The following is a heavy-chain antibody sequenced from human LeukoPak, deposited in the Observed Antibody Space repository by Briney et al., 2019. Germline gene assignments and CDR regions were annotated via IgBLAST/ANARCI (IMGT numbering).Heavy chain of an antibody. J-gene: IGHJ4*02. CDR2: ISYDGSNK. CDR3: AKEVAGDHPIDY. D-gene: IGHD4-17*01. Sequence: GGSLRLSCAASGFTVSSTYMSWVRQAPGKGLEWVAVISYDGSNKYYADSVKGRFTISRDNSKNTLYLQMNSLRAEDTAVYYCAKEVAGDHPIDYWGQGTLVTVSS. V-gene: IGHV3-30*18. CDR1: GFTVSSTY.